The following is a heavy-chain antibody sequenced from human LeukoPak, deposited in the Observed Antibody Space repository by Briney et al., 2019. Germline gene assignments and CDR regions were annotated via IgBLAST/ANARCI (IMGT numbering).Heavy chain of an antibody. Sequence: PGGSLRLTCAASGFTFSSYWMSWVRQAPGKGLEWVANVKQDGSDKYYVDSVKGRFTISRDNAKNSLYLQMNSLRAEDTAVYYCARFGSGSYEFDYWGQGTLVTVSS. J-gene: IGHJ4*02. CDR3: ARFGSGSYEFDY. D-gene: IGHD3-10*01. CDR1: GFTFSSYW. CDR2: VKQDGSDK. V-gene: IGHV3-7*01.